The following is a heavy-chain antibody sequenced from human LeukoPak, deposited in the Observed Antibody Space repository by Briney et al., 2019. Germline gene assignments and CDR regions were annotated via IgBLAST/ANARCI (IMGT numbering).Heavy chain of an antibody. CDR1: GGSLRNYY. D-gene: IGHD6-19*01. CDR3: VRDREFTSDWVGIDF. Sequence: SETLSLTCTVSGGSLRNYYWTWIRQPPGKGLEWSGYIHYSGITKYNPSFWSRVTISVDTFKNQFSLKLTSVTAADTAVYYCVRDREFTSDWVGIDFWGQGILVTVSS. CDR2: IHYSGIT. J-gene: IGHJ4*02. V-gene: IGHV4-59*01.